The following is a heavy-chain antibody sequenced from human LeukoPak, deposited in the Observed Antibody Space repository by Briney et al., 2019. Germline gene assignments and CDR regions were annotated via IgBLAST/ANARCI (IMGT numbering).Heavy chain of an antibody. Sequence: PGGSLRLSCAASGFTVSSNYMSWVRQAPGKGLEWVSVIYSGGSTYYADSVKGRFTISRDNSKNTLYLQMNSLRAEDTAVYYCARDPSSSWVFDPWGQGTLVTVSS. CDR1: GFTVSSNY. CDR2: IYSGGST. D-gene: IGHD6-13*01. J-gene: IGHJ5*02. V-gene: IGHV3-66*01. CDR3: ARDPSSSWVFDP.